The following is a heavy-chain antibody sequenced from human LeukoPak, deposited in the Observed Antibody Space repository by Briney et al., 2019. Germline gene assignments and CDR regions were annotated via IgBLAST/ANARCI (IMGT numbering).Heavy chain of an antibody. CDR3: ARPAGLSPFDY. V-gene: IGHV1-8*02. J-gene: IGHJ4*02. D-gene: IGHD3-16*02. CDR2: MNPNSGNT. Sequence: GASVKVSCKASGYTFTGYYMHWVRQATGQGLEWMGWMNPNSGNTGYAQKFQGRVTMTRNTSISTAYMELSSLRSEDTAVYYCARPAGLSPFDYWGQGTLVTVSS. CDR1: GYTFTGYY.